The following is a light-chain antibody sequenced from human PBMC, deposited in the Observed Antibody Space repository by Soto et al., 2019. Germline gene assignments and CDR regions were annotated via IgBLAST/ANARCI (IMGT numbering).Light chain of an antibody. CDR3: QQYDNKPPIT. J-gene: IGKJ5*01. V-gene: IGKV3-15*01. CDR1: QSVSSN. Sequence: EIVMTQSPATLSVSPGERATLSCRASQSVSSNLAWYQQKPGQAPRRLIYATSTRATGIPDRFSGSGSGTEFTLTISSLQSEDFAVYHCQQYDNKPPITFGQGTRLEIK. CDR2: ATS.